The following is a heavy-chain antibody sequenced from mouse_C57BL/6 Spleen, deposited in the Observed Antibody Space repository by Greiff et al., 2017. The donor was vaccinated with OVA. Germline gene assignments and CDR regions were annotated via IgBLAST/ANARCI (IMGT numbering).Heavy chain of an antibody. J-gene: IGHJ2*01. CDR2: INPYNGGT. Sequence: EVQLQESGPVLVKPGASVKMSCKASGYTFTDYYMNWVKQSHGKSLEWMGVINPYNGGTSYNQKFKGKATLTVDKSSSTAYMELNSLTSEDSAVYYCARLLYYFDYWGQGTTLTVSS. CDR1: GYTFTDYY. CDR3: ARLLYYFDY. V-gene: IGHV1-19*01.